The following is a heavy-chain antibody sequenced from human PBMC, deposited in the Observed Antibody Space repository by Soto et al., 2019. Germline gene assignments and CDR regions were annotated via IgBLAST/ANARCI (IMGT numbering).Heavy chain of an antibody. J-gene: IGHJ4*02. CDR3: ARGKLLVVAATFGYFDY. V-gene: IGHV3-33*01. CDR2: IWYDGSNK. D-gene: IGHD2-15*01. Sequence: PGGSLRLSCAASGFTFSSYGMHWVRQAPGKGLEWVAVIWYDGSNKYYADSVKGRFTISRDNSKNTLYLQMNSLRAEDTAVYYCARGKLLVVAATFGYFDYWGQGTLVTVSS. CDR1: GFTFSSYG.